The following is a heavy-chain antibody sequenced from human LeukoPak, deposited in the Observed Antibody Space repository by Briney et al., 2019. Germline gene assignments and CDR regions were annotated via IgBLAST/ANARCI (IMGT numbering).Heavy chain of an antibody. CDR3: ARDWRDVVAATGGAFDI. CDR2: IYTSGST. Sequence: SETLSLTCTVSGGSISSGSYYWGWIRQPAGKGLEWIGRIYTSGSTNYNPSLKSRVTISVDTSKNQFSLKLSSVTAADTAVYYCARDWRDVVAATGGAFDIWGQGTMVTVSS. CDR1: GGSISSGSYY. D-gene: IGHD2-15*01. V-gene: IGHV4-61*02. J-gene: IGHJ3*02.